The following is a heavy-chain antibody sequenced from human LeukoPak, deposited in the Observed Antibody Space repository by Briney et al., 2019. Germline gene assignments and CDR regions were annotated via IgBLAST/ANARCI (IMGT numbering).Heavy chain of an antibody. J-gene: IGHJ4*02. CDR1: GDSISSSSYY. Sequence: PSETLSLTCTVSGDSISSSSYYWGWIRQPPGKGLEWIGSFYYSGSTYYNPSLKSRVTISVDTSKNQFSLKLSSVTAADTAVYYCMQRNYGARYFDYWGQGTLVTVSS. V-gene: IGHV4-39*07. CDR3: MQRNYGARYFDY. D-gene: IGHD4-17*01. CDR2: FYYSGST.